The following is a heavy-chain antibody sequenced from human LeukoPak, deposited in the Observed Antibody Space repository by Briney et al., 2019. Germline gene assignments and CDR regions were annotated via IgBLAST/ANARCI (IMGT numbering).Heavy chain of an antibody. CDR3: ARDDDSSGWYYFDY. J-gene: IGHJ4*02. CDR1: GFTFDDYG. D-gene: IGHD6-19*01. Sequence: SPGGSLRLSCAASGFTFDDYGMSWVRQAPGKGLEWVPGINWNGGSTGYADSVKGRFTISRDNAKNTLYLQMNSLRAEDTAVYYCARDDDSSGWYYFDYWGQGTLVTVSS. CDR2: INWNGGST. V-gene: IGHV3-20*04.